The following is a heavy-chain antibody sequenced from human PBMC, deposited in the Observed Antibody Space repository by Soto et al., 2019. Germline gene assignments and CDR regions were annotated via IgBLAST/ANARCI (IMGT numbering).Heavy chain of an antibody. CDR3: AKGGWGDY. CDR1: GFTFSSYV. CDR2: ISERDGST. Sequence: VQLLESGGNLVQPGGSLRLSCAASGFTFSSYVMTWVRQAPGKGLEWVSAISERDGSTYYADSVKGRFTISRDNSKNTLYLQMNSLRAEDTAVYYCAKGGWGDYWGQGTLVTVSS. J-gene: IGHJ4*02. V-gene: IGHV3-23*01. D-gene: IGHD7-27*01.